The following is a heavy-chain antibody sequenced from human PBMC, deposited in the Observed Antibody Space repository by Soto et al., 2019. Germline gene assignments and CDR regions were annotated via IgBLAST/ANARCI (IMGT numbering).Heavy chain of an antibody. CDR3: AKGSYSAHQFLDH. CDR2: ISSDGNDK. Sequence: QVQLVESGGGVVQPGRSLRLSCAASGFTFSNYGMHWVRQAPGKGLEWLTTISSDGNDKYYAGSLKGRFTISRDNSENSLYLQMNDLKAKYTAEYYGAKGSYSAHQFLDHWRQGTLVTFYS. CDR1: GFTFSNYG. D-gene: IGHD2-15*01. J-gene: IGHJ4*02. V-gene: IGHV3-30*18.